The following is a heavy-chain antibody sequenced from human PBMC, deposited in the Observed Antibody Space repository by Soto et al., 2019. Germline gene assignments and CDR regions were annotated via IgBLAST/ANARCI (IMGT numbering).Heavy chain of an antibody. CDR3: AKPGYSGYERGAFHI. Sequence: GGSLRLSCAASGFTFSSYAMNWVRQAPGKGLEWVSAISAGGSTYYAGSGKGRFTISRDNSKNSLYLQMNSLRAEDTAVYYCAKPGYSGYERGAFHIWGQGTMVTVSS. D-gene: IGHD5-12*01. V-gene: IGHV3-23*01. CDR1: GFTFSSYA. J-gene: IGHJ3*02. CDR2: ISAGGST.